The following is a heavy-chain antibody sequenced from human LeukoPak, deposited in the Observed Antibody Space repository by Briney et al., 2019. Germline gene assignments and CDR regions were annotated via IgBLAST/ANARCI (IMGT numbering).Heavy chain of an antibody. J-gene: IGHJ4*02. CDR2: MNPNSGNT. CDR1: GYTFTSYD. Sequence: ASVKVSCKASGYTFTSYDINWVRQATGQGLEWMGWMNPNSGNTGYAQKFQGRVTMTRNTSISTAYMELSSLRAEDTAVYYCAREFGDFWSGYIDYWGEGTLVTVSS. CDR3: AREFGDFWSGYIDY. D-gene: IGHD3-3*01. V-gene: IGHV1-8*01.